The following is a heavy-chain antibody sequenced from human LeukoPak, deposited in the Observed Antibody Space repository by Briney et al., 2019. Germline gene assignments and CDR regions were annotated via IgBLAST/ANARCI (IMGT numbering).Heavy chain of an antibody. J-gene: IGHJ5*02. D-gene: IGHD6-13*01. Sequence: SETLSLTCTVSGGSISSYYWSWIRQPPGKGLEWIGYIYYSGNTNYNPSLKSRVTISVDTSKNQFSLKLSSVTAADTAVYYCARDTPGIAAAWGQGTLVTVSS. V-gene: IGHV4-59*01. CDR1: GGSISSYY. CDR2: IYYSGNT. CDR3: ARDTPGIAAA.